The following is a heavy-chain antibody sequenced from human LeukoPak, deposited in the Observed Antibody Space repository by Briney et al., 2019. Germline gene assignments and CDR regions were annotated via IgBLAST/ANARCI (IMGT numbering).Heavy chain of an antibody. V-gene: IGHV3-21*01. CDR3: ARDLNVLRFLEWSNTEDNWFDP. Sequence: PGGSLKLSCAASGFTFNSYTMSWVRQAPGEGLEWVSSISSSSDYIYYADSVKGRFTISRDNAENSLYLQMNSLRAEDTAVYYCARDLNVLRFLEWSNTEDNWFDPWGQGTLVTVSS. J-gene: IGHJ5*02. CDR1: GFTFNSYT. D-gene: IGHD3-3*01. CDR2: ISSSSDYI.